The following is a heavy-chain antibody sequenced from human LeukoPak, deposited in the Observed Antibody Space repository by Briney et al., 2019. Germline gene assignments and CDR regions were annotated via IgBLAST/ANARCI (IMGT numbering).Heavy chain of an antibody. Sequence: GESLKISCKGSGYSFTSYWIGWVRQMPGKGLEWMGIIYPGDSDTRYSPSFQGQVTISADKSISTAYLQWSSLKASDTAMHYCARLSPSYDGSGYFDYWGQGTLVTVSS. CDR3: ARLSPSYDGSGYFDY. CDR1: GYSFTSYW. D-gene: IGHD3-22*01. V-gene: IGHV5-51*01. J-gene: IGHJ4*02. CDR2: IYPGDSDT.